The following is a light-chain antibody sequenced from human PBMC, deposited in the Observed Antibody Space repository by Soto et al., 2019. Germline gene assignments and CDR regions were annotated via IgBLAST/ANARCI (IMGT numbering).Light chain of an antibody. CDR2: GAS. J-gene: IGKJ2*01. V-gene: IGKV3-20*01. CDR3: RQYGSSPSYT. Sequence: EIVLTQSPGTLSLSPGERATLSCRASQSLSSYLAWYQQKPGQAPRLLIYGASSRATGIPDRFSGSGSGTDSTLTISRLEPEDFAVYYCRQYGSSPSYTFDQGTKLEIK. CDR1: QSLSSY.